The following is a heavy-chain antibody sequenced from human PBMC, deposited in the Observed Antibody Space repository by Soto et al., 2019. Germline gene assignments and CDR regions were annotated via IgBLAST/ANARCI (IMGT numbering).Heavy chain of an antibody. CDR1: GGTFSSYA. CDR3: ARETAMVKGNWFDP. J-gene: IGHJ5*02. Sequence: ASVKVSCKASGGTFSSYAISWVRQAPGQGLEWMGGIIPIFGTANYAQKFQGRVTITADESTSTAYMELSSLRSEDTAVYYCARETAMVKGNWFDPWGQGTLVTVSS. D-gene: IGHD5-18*01. CDR2: IIPIFGTA. V-gene: IGHV1-69*13.